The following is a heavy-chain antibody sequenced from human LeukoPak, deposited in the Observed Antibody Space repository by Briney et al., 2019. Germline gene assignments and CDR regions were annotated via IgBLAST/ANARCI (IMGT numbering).Heavy chain of an antibody. D-gene: IGHD5-24*01. CDR2: IYSGGST. Sequence: PGRSLRLSCAASGFTVSSNYMSWVRQAPGKGLEWVSVIYSGGSTYYADSVKGRFTISRDNSKNTLYLQMNSLRAEDTAVYYCARDPGRGYYYYGMDVWGQGTTVTVSS. V-gene: IGHV3-66*01. CDR1: GFTVSSNY. CDR3: ARDPGRGYYYYGMDV. J-gene: IGHJ6*02.